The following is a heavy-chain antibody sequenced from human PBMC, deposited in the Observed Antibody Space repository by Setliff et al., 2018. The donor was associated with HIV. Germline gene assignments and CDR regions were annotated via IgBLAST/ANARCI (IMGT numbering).Heavy chain of an antibody. D-gene: IGHD3-3*01. CDR3: ARRGDFWSGPPDYYYYGLDV. V-gene: IGHV4-61*02. Sequence: PSETLSLTCTVSGDSIINNPYYWTWIRQPAGKALEWIGRLYNNGRNANYNPSLQSRVIISVDTSKNQFSLKLSSVTAADTAVYYCARRGDFWSGPPDYYYYGLDVWGQGTTVTVSS. CDR1: GDSIINNPYY. CDR2: LYNNGRNA. J-gene: IGHJ6*02.